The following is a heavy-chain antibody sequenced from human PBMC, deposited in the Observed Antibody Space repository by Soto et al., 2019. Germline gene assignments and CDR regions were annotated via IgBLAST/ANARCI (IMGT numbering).Heavy chain of an antibody. CDR3: AKDRGITMVRGVMDLFGY. J-gene: IGHJ4*02. CDR2: ISGSGGST. V-gene: IGHV3-23*01. CDR1: GFTFSSYA. Sequence: EVQLLESGGGLVQPGGSLRLSCAASGFTFSSYAMSWVRQAPGKGLEWVSAISGSGGSTYYADSVKGRFTISRDNSKKTLYLQMNSLRAEDTAVYYCAKDRGITMVRGVMDLFGYWGQGTLVTVSS. D-gene: IGHD3-10*01.